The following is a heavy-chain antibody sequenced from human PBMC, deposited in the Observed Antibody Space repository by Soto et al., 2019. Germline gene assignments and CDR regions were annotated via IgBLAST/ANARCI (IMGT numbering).Heavy chain of an antibody. CDR1: GFTFSSYA. CDR2: ISGSGGST. Sequence: EVQLLESGGGLVQPGGSLRLSCAASGFTFSSYAMSWVRQAPGKGLEWVSAISGSGGSTYYADSGKGRFTFSRDNSKNTLYLQMNRRRAEDTAVYYCANAPGEWRGDYYYYGMDVWGQGTTVTVSS. V-gene: IGHV3-23*01. J-gene: IGHJ6*02. D-gene: IGHD3-10*01. CDR3: ANAPGEWRGDYYYYGMDV.